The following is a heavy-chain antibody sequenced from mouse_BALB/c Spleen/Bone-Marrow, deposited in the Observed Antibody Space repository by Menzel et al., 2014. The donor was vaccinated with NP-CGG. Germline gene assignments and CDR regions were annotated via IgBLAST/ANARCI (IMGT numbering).Heavy chain of an antibody. CDR2: IYPGSGST. Sequence: GSELVRPGASVKLSCKASSYTFTSYWMHWVKQRHGQGLEWIGNIYPGSGSTIYDEKFKSKGTLTVDTSSSTAYMHLSSLTSEDSAVYYCTSWDYWGQGTTLTVSS. CDR1: SYTFTSYW. V-gene: IGHV1S22*01. J-gene: IGHJ2*01. CDR3: TSWDY.